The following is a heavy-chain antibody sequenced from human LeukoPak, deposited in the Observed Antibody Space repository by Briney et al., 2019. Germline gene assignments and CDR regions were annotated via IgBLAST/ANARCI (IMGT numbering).Heavy chain of an antibody. CDR2: MNPNSGNT. CDR3: ARWAGGYCSSTSCYSLDC. CDR1: GYTFTSYD. D-gene: IGHD2-2*02. Sequence: ASVKVSCKASGYTFTSYDINWVRQATGQGLEWMGWMNPNSGNTGYAQKFQGRVTMTRNTSISTAYMELSSLRSEDTAVYYCARWAGGYCSSTSCYSLDCWGQGTLVTVSS. V-gene: IGHV1-8*01. J-gene: IGHJ4*02.